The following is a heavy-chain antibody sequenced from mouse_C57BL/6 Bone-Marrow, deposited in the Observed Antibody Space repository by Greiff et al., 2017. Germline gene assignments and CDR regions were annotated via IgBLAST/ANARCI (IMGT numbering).Heavy chain of an antibody. CDR3: ASRRYSFAY. CDR1: GYTFTSYG. D-gene: IGHD1-1*01. J-gene: IGHJ3*01. Sequence: VKVVESGAELARPGASVKLSCKASGYTFTSYGISWVKQRTGQCLECIGEIYPRSGNTYYNEKFKGKATLTAYKSSSTAYMELRSLTSEDSAVYFCASRRYSFAYWGQGTLVTVSA. CDR2: IYPRSGNT. V-gene: IGHV1-81*01.